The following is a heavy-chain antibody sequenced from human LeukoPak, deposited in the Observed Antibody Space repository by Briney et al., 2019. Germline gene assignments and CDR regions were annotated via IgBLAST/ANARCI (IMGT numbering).Heavy chain of an antibody. V-gene: IGHV3-48*03. D-gene: IGHD3-22*01. CDR1: GFTFSSYE. J-gene: IGHJ3*02. CDR3: ARDNYDSSGYYRRDAFDI. Sequence: GGSLRLSCAASGFTFSSYEMNWVRQAPGKGLEWVSYISSSGSTIYYADSVKGRFTISRDNAKNSLYLQMNSLRAEDTAVYYCARDNYDSSGYYRRDAFDIWGQGTMVTVPS. CDR2: ISSSGSTI.